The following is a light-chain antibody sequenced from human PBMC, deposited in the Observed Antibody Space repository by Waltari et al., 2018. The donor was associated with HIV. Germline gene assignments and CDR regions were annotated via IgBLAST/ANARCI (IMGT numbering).Light chain of an antibody. Sequence: SVLTQPPSVSGAPGQSVSISCSGNASNTGAGFDVHWYRQSPGTAPKLVIFGDTVRPSGITDRFSGSRSLNSVSLDISGLRAEDAGDYYCQSYDISLTGLWVFGGGTKLTVL. CDR1: ASNTGAGFD. V-gene: IGLV1-40*01. CDR3: QSYDISLTGLWV. J-gene: IGLJ3*02. CDR2: GDT.